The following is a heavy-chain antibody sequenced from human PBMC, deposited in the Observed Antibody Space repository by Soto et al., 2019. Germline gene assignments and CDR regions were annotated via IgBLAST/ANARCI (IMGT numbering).Heavy chain of an antibody. D-gene: IGHD1-26*01. CDR3: TRLLGVGATMLDY. J-gene: IGHJ4*02. V-gene: IGHV3-73*02. Sequence: EVQLVESGGGLVQPGGSLKLSCAASGFTFSGSAMHWVRQASGKGLEWVGRIRSKANSYATAYAASVKGRFTISRDDSKNTAYLQINSLKAEDTAVYYGTRLLGVGATMLDYGVQGTLVTVSS. CDR2: IRSKANSYAT. CDR1: GFTFSGSA.